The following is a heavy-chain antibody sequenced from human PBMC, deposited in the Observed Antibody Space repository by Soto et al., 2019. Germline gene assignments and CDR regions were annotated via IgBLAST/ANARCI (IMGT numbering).Heavy chain of an antibody. CDR3: ARDSRMVRGAAGWFDP. V-gene: IGHV1-3*01. CDR1: GYTFTIYA. CDR2: INAGNGNT. D-gene: IGHD3-10*01. J-gene: IGHJ5*02. Sequence: ASVKVSCKASGYTFTIYAMHWVRQAPGQRLEWMGWINAGNGNTKYSQKFQGRVTITRDTSASTAYMELSSLRSEDTAVYYCARDSRMVRGAAGWFDPWGQGTLVTVS.